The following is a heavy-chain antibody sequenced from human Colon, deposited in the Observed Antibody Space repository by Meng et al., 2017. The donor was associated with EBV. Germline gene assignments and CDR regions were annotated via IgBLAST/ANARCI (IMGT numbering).Heavy chain of an antibody. D-gene: IGHD1-26*01. J-gene: IGHJ4*02. V-gene: IGHV6-1*01. CDR3: ARVAVGISSFDY. CDR2: TYYRSKWYN. Sequence: VQQQQYHPGPFKLPQTPAITRAISGDRVSSNSASWNWIRQSPSRGLEWLGRTYYRSKWYNDYAVSVKSRITINPDTSKNQFSLQLNSVTPEDTAVYYCARVAVGISSFDYWGQGTLVTVSS. CDR1: GDRVSSNSAS.